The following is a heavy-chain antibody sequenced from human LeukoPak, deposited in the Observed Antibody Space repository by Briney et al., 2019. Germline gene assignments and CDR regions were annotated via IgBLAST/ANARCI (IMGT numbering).Heavy chain of an antibody. CDR2: IRNKANSYTS. D-gene: IGHD5-12*01. CDR3: AKAYGYGGYVSTYYFDY. V-gene: IGHV3-72*01. CDR1: GFTFSDYY. Sequence: GGSLRLSCAASGFTFSDYYMDWVRQAPGKGLEWVGRIRNKANSYTSEYAASVKGKFTISRDDSKNSLYLQMNSLKTEDTAVYYCAKAYGYGGYVSTYYFDYWGQGTLVTVSS. J-gene: IGHJ4*02.